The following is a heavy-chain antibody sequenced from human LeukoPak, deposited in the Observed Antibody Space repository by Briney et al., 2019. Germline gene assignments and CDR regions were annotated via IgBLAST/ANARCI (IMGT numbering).Heavy chain of an antibody. D-gene: IGHD6-13*01. Sequence: SETLSLTCAVYGGSFSGYYWSWIRQPPGKGLEWIGEINHSGSTNYNPSLKSRVTISVDTSKNQFSLKLSSVTAADTAVYYCARGSPFGAAAGSSGFDYWGQGTLVTVSS. CDR2: INHSGST. CDR3: ARGSPFGAAAGSSGFDY. J-gene: IGHJ4*02. CDR1: GGSFSGYY. V-gene: IGHV4-34*01.